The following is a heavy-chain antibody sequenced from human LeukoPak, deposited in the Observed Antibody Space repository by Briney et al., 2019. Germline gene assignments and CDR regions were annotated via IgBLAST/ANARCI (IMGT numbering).Heavy chain of an antibody. D-gene: IGHD3-22*01. Sequence: GGSLRLSCAASGFTFSTYAIHWVRQAPGKGLEWVAIMSYDGSHKYYADSVKGRITISRDHAENSLYLQMSSLRAEDTAVYYCVRASSGSGYYYGHYYYYGMDVWGQGTTVTVSS. CDR1: GFTFSTYA. CDR3: VRASSGSGYYYGHYYYYGMDV. V-gene: IGHV3-30*03. CDR2: MSYDGSHK. J-gene: IGHJ6*02.